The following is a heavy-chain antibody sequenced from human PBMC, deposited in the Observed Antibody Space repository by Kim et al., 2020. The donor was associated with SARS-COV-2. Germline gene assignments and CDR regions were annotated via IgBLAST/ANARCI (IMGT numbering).Heavy chain of an antibody. V-gene: IGHV3-48*03. CDR3: TRDVSGCFDY. Sequence: TTYYAGSVKGRFTLSRDNARNSLYLQMSSLRAEDTGVYYCTRDVSGCFDYWGQGTQVTASS. J-gene: IGHJ4*02. D-gene: IGHD3-10*01. CDR2: TT.